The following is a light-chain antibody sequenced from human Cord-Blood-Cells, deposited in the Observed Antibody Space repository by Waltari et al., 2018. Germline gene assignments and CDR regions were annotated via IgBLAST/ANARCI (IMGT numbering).Light chain of an antibody. CDR3: CSYAGSSTLV. CDR1: STDVGSDKL. V-gene: IGLV2-23*02. J-gene: IGLJ2*01. Sequence: QSALTQPASVSGSPGQPITISCTGTSTDVGSDKLVSCYQQHPGKAPKLLSYEVSKRPSGVSNRFSGSKSGNTASLTISGLQAEDEADYYCCSYAGSSTLVFGGGTKLTVL. CDR2: EVS.